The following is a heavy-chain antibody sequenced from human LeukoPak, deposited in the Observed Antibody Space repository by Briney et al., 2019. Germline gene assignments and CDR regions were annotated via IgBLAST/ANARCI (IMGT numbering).Heavy chain of an antibody. D-gene: IGHD2-15*01. V-gene: IGHV3-23*01. CDR2: ISGSGGST. Sequence: GGSLRLSCAASGFTFSSYAMSWVRQAPGKGLEWVSAISGSGGSTYHADSVKGRFTISRDNSKNTLYLQMNSLRAEDTAVYYCAKRPGGGLYYYYYMDVWGKGTTVTVSS. J-gene: IGHJ6*03. CDR3: AKRPGGGLYYYYYMDV. CDR1: GFTFSSYA.